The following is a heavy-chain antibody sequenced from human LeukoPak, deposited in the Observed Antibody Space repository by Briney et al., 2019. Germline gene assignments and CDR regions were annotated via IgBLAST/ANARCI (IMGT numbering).Heavy chain of an antibody. Sequence: KTSETLSLTCTVSGYSIRSGFYWGWIRQPPGKGLEWIGYIYYTGSTSYNPSLKSRVTMSLDASKNQFSLELNSVTPADTAVYYCARGGNYWPQWWFDPWGRGTLVSVSS. J-gene: IGHJ5*02. V-gene: IGHV4-61*01. CDR3: ARGGNYWPQWWFDP. CDR1: GYSIRSGFY. D-gene: IGHD1-26*01. CDR2: IYYTGST.